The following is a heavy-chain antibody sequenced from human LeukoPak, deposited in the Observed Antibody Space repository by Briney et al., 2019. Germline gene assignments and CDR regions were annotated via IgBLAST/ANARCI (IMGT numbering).Heavy chain of an antibody. CDR1: GFTFSGYA. V-gene: IGHV3-21*01. J-gene: IGHJ4*02. CDR3: VRGSTSCSRCFDY. CDR2: ISSSSSYI. Sequence: GGSLRLSCAASGFTFSGYAMSWVRQAPGKGLEWVSSISSSSSYIYYADSVKGRFTISRDNAKNSLYLQMNSLRAEDTAVYYCVRGSTSCSRCFDYWGQGTLVTVSS. D-gene: IGHD2-2*01.